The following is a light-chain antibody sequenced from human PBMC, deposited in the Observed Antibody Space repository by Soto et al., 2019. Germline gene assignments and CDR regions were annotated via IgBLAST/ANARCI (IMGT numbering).Light chain of an antibody. CDR2: VNSEGSH. V-gene: IGLV4-69*01. J-gene: IGLJ2*01. CDR3: QTWGTGSHVL. Sequence: QSVLTQSPSASASLGASVKLTCTLSSGDSNYAIAWHQQQPGKGPRYLMKVNSEGSHSKGDGIPDRFSGSSSGTERYLTISSLQSEDEADYYCQTWGTGSHVLFGGGTKLTVL. CDR1: SGDSNYA.